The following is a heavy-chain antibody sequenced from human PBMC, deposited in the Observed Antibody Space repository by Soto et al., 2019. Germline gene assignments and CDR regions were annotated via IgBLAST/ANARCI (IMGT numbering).Heavy chain of an antibody. CDR2: IYPGDSDT. Sequence: GDSLKISCKGSVYSFTSYCIGWVRQMPGKGLVWMGIIYPGDSDTRYSPSFQGQVTISADKYISAAYLQWSSLKASDTAMYYCARGGVRDFWNGYYGMDVWGQGTKVTNSS. CDR1: VYSFTSYC. CDR3: ARGGVRDFWNGYYGMDV. D-gene: IGHD3-3*01. J-gene: IGHJ6*02. V-gene: IGHV5-51*01.